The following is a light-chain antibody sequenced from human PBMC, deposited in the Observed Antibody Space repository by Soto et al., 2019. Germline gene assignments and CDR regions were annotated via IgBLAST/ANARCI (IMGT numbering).Light chain of an antibody. Sequence: EIVMTQSPATLSVSQGERATLSCRASQSVSSNLAWYQQKPGQAPRLLIYGASIRATGIPARFSGSGSGTEFTLTISSLQSEDFAVYYCQQYNNWTTFGQGTKV. J-gene: IGKJ1*01. CDR2: GAS. CDR1: QSVSSN. V-gene: IGKV3D-15*01. CDR3: QQYNNWTT.